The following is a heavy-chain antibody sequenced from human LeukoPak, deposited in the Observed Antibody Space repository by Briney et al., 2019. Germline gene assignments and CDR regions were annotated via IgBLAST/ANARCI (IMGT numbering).Heavy chain of an antibody. Sequence: SQTLSLTCTVSGGSISSGDYYWSWIRQPPGKGLEWIGYIYYSGSTYYNPSLKSRVTISVDTSKNQFSLKLSSVTAADTAVYYCASQVVVAARGGWFDPWDQGTLVTVSS. CDR1: GGSISSGDYY. CDR2: IYYSGST. D-gene: IGHD2-15*01. J-gene: IGHJ5*02. CDR3: ASQVVVAARGGWFDP. V-gene: IGHV4-30-4*01.